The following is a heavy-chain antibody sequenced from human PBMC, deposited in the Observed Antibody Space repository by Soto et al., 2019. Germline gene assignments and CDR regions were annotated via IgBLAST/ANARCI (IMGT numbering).Heavy chain of an antibody. V-gene: IGHV4-31*03. Sequence: QVQLQESGPGLVKPSQTLSLTCTVSGGSISSGGYYWSWIRQHPGKGLEWIGYIYYSGSTYYNPSLQSRVTISVDTSNNQFSPKLSSVTAADTAVYYCARFTSGPVYFDYWGQGTLVTVSS. CDR2: IYYSGST. D-gene: IGHD3-10*01. J-gene: IGHJ4*02. CDR3: ARFTSGPVYFDY. CDR1: GGSISSGGYY.